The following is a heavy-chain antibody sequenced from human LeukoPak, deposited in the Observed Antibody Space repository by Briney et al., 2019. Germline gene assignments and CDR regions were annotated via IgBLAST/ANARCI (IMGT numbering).Heavy chain of an antibody. CDR1: GFTFSSYA. J-gene: IGHJ4*02. CDR2: ISGSGDST. V-gene: IGHV3-23*01. Sequence: GGSLRLSCAASGFTFSSYAMSWVRQAPGKGLEWVSAISGSGDSTYYADSAKGRFTISRDNSKNTLYLQMNSLRAEDTAVYYCAKDASVDPYYFDHWGQGTLVTVFS. CDR3: AKDASVDPYYFDH. D-gene: IGHD2-2*01.